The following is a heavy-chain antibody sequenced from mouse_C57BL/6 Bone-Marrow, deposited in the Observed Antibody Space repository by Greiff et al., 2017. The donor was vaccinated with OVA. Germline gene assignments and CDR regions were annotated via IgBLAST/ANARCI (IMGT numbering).Heavy chain of an antibody. V-gene: IGHV6-3*01. J-gene: IGHJ1*03. CDR3: TGRGLRRLFYWYFDV. CDR2: IRLKSDNYAT. D-gene: IGHD2-4*01. CDR1: GFTFSNYW. Sequence: EVKLEESGGGLVQPGGSMKLSCVASGFTFSNYWMNWVRQSPEKGLEWVAQIRLKSDNYATHYAESVKGRFTISRDDSKSSVYLQMNNLRAEDTGIYYCTGRGLRRLFYWYFDVWGTGTTVTVSS.